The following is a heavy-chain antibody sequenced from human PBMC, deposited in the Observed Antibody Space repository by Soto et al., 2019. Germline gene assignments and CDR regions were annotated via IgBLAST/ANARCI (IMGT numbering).Heavy chain of an antibody. CDR1: GGSFSGYY. D-gene: IGHD3-10*01. Sequence: QVQLQQWGAGLLKPSETLSLTCAVYGGSFSGYYWSWIRQTPGKGLEWIGEINDSGSANNNPSLRRRATILVDTRKNPFSLKLSSVTAAAPAVLYCARALLLWFGELSRRGGYYYYMDVWGKGTTVTVSS. J-gene: IGHJ6*03. CDR3: ARALLLWFGELSRRGGYYYYMDV. V-gene: IGHV4-34*04. CDR2: INDSGSA.